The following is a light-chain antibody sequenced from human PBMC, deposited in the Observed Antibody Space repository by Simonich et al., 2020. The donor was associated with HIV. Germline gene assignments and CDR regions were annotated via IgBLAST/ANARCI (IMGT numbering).Light chain of an antibody. J-gene: IGKJ3*01. CDR1: QGISNS. CDR2: AAS. V-gene: IGKV1-NL1*01. Sequence: DIQMTQSPSSLSASVGDRVTITCRAGQGISNSLAWYQQKPGKAPKLLLYAASTLESGGTSRFSGSGSGTDYTLTIRSLQPEDFATYYCQQYYYTPLFTFGPGTKVDIK. CDR3: QQYYYTPLFT.